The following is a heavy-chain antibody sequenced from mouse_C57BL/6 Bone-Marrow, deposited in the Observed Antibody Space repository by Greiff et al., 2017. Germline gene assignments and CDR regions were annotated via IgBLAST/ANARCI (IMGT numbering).Heavy chain of an antibody. CDR3: ARRGRFITTVVDYFDY. CDR1: GFTFSSYG. V-gene: IGHV5-6*01. D-gene: IGHD1-1*01. CDR2: ISSGGSYT. J-gene: IGHJ2*01. Sequence: EVQLVESGGDLVKPGGSLKLSCAASGFTFSSYGMSWVRQTPDKRLEWVATISSGGSYTYYPDSVKGRFTIPGDNAKNTLYLQMSSLKSEDTAMYYCARRGRFITTVVDYFDYWGRGTTLTVSS.